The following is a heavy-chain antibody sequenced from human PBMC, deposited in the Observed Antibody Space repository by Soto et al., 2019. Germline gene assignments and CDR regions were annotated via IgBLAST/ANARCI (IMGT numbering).Heavy chain of an antibody. V-gene: IGHV3-23*01. Sequence: EVQLLESGGGLVQPGGSLRLSCAGFGFTFRAYAMSWVRQAPGKGLEWVSAISGSGSSTYYLDSVKGRFTISRDNSKNTLSLQINSLRAEDTAEYSCAKDPIVAESIERATYGLDVWGQGTTVTVSS. CDR1: GFTFRAYA. D-gene: IGHD2-21*01. CDR3: AKDPIVAESIERATYGLDV. CDR2: ISGSGSST. J-gene: IGHJ6*02.